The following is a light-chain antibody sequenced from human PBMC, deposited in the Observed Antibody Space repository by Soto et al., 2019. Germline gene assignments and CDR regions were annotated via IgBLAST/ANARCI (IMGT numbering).Light chain of an antibody. J-gene: IGKJ2*02. V-gene: IGKV1-5*01. Sequence: DIQLTQSPSTLSASVGDRVTITCRASQSGTDWLAWYQQKPGKAPKLLIYDASSLQSGVPSRCSGSGSGTEFSLTFSSLQPDDFATSYCQQYYRSCTFGQGTKVEIK. CDR3: QQYYRSCT. CDR2: DAS. CDR1: QSGTDW.